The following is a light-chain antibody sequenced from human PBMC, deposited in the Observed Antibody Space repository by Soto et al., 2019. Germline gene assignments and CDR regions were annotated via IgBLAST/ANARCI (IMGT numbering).Light chain of an antibody. CDR3: QQYVSSVT. CDR2: GAS. V-gene: IGKV3-20*01. J-gene: IGKJ1*01. Sequence: EIVLTQSPGSLSLSPGERATLSCRASQSVDSSFFAWYQQKPGQAPRLPIYGASNRATGIPDRFSGSGSGTDFTLTISRLGPEDFAVYYCQQYVSSVTFGQGTKVEIK. CDR1: QSVDSSF.